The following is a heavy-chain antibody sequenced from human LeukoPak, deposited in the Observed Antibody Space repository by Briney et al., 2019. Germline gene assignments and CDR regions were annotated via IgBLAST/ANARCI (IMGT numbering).Heavy chain of an antibody. Sequence: GGSLRLSCAASGFTFSSFSMNWVRQAPGKGLEWVSSISRDSNYIYYADSMKGRFTISRDNAKNSLYPQMNSLRAEDTAVYYCARGETVTEDYWGQGTLVTVSS. J-gene: IGHJ4*02. V-gene: IGHV3-21*01. CDR2: ISRDSNYI. CDR1: GFTFSSFS. CDR3: ARGETVTEDY. D-gene: IGHD4-17*01.